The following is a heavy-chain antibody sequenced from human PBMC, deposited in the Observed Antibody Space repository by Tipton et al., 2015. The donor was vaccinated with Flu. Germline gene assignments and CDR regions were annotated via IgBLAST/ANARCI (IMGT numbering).Heavy chain of an antibody. V-gene: IGHV3-33*08. CDR1: GFTFRNYA. CDR2: IWYDGSNI. J-gene: IGHJ6*01. CDR3: ARDEGVVNYYFGMDV. Sequence: RSLRLSCAASGFTFRNYAMHWVRQAPGKGLEWVAVIWYDGSNIHYADSVKGRFTISRDNSKNTLYLQMNGLRAEDTAVYYCARDEGVVNYYFGMDVWGQGTTVTVSS.